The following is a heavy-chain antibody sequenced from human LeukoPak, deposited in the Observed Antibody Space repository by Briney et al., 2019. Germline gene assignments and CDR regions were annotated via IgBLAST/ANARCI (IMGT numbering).Heavy chain of an antibody. J-gene: IGHJ4*02. CDR1: GFTFSSSA. D-gene: IGHD3-10*01. CDR3: ARERYSYGSGYYFDY. CDR2: ISGSGGSA. V-gene: IGHV3-23*01. Sequence: PGGSLRLSCAASGFTFSSSAMSWVRQAPGKGLEWVSAISGSGGSAYYADSVKGRFTISRDNSKNTLYLQMNSRRAEDTAVYYCARERYSYGSGYYFDYWGQGTLVTVSS.